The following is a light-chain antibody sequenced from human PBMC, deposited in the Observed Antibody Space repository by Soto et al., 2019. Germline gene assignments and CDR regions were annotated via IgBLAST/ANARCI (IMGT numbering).Light chain of an antibody. Sequence: DIQMTQSPSSLSASVGDIVTITCRASQSISSYLNWYQQKPGKAPKLLIYAASSLQSGVPSRFSGSGSGTDFILTISSLQPEDFATYYCQQSYSTPPTFGQGTKVDIK. J-gene: IGKJ1*01. CDR1: QSISSY. CDR3: QQSYSTPPT. V-gene: IGKV1-39*01. CDR2: AAS.